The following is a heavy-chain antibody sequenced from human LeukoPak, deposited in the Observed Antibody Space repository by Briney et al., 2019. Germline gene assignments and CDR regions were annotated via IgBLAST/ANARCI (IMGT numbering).Heavy chain of an antibody. CDR2: IYYSGST. J-gene: IGHJ6*03. CDR1: GGSISSHY. V-gene: IGHV4-59*11. D-gene: IGHD5-18*01. Sequence: SETLSLTCTVSGGSISSHYWSWIRQPPGKGLEWIGYIYYSGSTNYNPSLKSRVTISVDTSKNQFSLKLSSVTAADTAVYYCAREMGIQLWNYYYYYMDVWGKGTMVTVSS. CDR3: AREMGIQLWNYYYYYMDV.